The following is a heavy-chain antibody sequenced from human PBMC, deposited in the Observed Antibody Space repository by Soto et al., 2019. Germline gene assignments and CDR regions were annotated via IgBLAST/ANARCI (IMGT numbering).Heavy chain of an antibody. V-gene: IGHV4-4*02. CDR3: AVPGAGDFDY. CDR2: VYHSGST. CDR1: GASISTNNW. J-gene: IGHJ4*02. Sequence: QVQLQESGPGLVEPSGTLSHTCAVSGASISTNNWWSWVRQPPGKGLEWIGEVYHSGSTNCNPSLKSRVTISIDKSKNQFSLRLTSMTAADTAVYYCAVPGAGDFDYWSQGTLVTVSS. D-gene: IGHD6-13*01.